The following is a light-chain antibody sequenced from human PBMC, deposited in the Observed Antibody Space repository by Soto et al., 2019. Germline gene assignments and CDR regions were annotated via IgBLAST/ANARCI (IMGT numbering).Light chain of an antibody. J-gene: IGKJ4*01. CDR3: MQGLQSLT. V-gene: IGKV2-28*01. CDR2: LGS. CDR1: QSLLHSNGYNY. Sequence: DIVMTQSPLSLPVTPGEPASISCRSSQSLLHSNGYNYLDWYLQKQGQSPQLLISLGSNRASGVPDRFSGSGSGTDFTLKISRVEAEDVGVYYCMQGLQSLTFGGGTKVEI.